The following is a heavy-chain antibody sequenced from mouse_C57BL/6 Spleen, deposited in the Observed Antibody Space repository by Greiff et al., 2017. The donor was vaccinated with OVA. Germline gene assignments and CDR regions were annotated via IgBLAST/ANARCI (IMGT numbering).Heavy chain of an antibody. V-gene: IGHV1-69*01. CDR3: ARGGTAQAPFGY. CDR1: GYTFTSYW. D-gene: IGHD3-2*02. Sequence: VQLQQPGAELVMPGASVKLSCKASGYTFTSYWMHWVKQRPGQGLEWIGEIDPSDSYTNYNQKFKGKSTLTVDKSSSTAYMQLSSLTSEDSAVYYCARGGTAQAPFGYWGQGTLVTVSA. J-gene: IGHJ3*01. CDR2: IDPSDSYT.